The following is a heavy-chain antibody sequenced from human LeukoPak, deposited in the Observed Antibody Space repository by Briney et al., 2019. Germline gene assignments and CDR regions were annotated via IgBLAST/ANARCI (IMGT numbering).Heavy chain of an antibody. CDR2: ISGSGGST. CDR3: AKAVSRRMITFEGDN. Sequence: GGSLRLSCAASGFTFSSYAMSWVRQAPGKGLEWVSAISGSGGSTYYADSVKGRFTISRDNSKNTLYLQMNSLRAEDTAVYYCAKAVSRRMITFEGDNWGQGTLVTVSS. J-gene: IGHJ4*02. V-gene: IGHV3-23*01. CDR1: GFTFSSYA. D-gene: IGHD3-16*01.